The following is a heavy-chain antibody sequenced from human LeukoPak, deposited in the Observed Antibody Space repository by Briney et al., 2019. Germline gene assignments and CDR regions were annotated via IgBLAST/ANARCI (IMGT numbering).Heavy chain of an antibody. CDR1: GGSFSGYY. V-gene: IGHV4-34*01. Sequence: PSETLSLSCAVYGGSFSGYYWSWIRQPPGKGLEWIGEINHSGSTNYNPSLKSRVTISVDTSKNQFSLKLSSVTAADTAVYYCARGRVGLYIYYDSSGYYYFDYWGQGTLVTVSS. CDR2: INHSGST. J-gene: IGHJ4*02. D-gene: IGHD3-22*01. CDR3: ARGRVGLYIYYDSSGYYYFDY.